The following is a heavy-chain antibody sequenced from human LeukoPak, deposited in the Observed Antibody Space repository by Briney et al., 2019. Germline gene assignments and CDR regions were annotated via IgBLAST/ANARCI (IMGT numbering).Heavy chain of an antibody. V-gene: IGHV3-30*04. Sequence: GGSLRLSCAASGFTLSSYAMHWVRQAPGKGLEWVAVISYDGSNEYYADSMKGRFTISRDNSKNTLYLQMNSLRAEDTAVYYCARDFIVLGYCSGGSCPPDYGMDVWGQGTTVTVSS. D-gene: IGHD2-15*01. CDR2: ISYDGSNE. CDR1: GFTLSSYA. CDR3: ARDFIVLGYCSGGSCPPDYGMDV. J-gene: IGHJ6*02.